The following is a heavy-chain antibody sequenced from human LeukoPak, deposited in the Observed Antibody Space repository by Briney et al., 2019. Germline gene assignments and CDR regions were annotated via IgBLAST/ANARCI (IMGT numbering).Heavy chain of an antibody. CDR1: GGSFSGYY. J-gene: IGHJ6*02. V-gene: IGHV4-34*01. CDR2: INHSGST. CDR3: AREEELPWPLGGDYYGMDV. Sequence: SETLSLTCAVYGGSFSGYYWSWIRQPPGEGLEWIGEINHSGSTNYNPSLKSRVTISVDTSKNQFSLKLSSVTAADTAVYYCAREEELPWPLGGDYYGMDVWGQGTTVTVSS. D-gene: IGHD1-26*01.